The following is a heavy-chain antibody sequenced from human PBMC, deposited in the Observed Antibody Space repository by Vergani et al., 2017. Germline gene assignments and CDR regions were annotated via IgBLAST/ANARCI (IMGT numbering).Heavy chain of an antibody. J-gene: IGHJ4*02. D-gene: IGHD3-22*01. Sequence: VQLLESGGGLVQPGGSLRLSCAASGFTFSDYYMSWIRQAPGKGLEWVSYISSSSSTIYYADSVKGRFTISRDNAKNSLYLQMNSLRAEDTAVYYCARESRGYYYDSRGPSGDYWGQGTLVTVSS. CDR2: ISSSSSTI. CDR3: ARESRGYYYDSRGPSGDY. CDR1: GFTFSDYY. V-gene: IGHV3-11*04.